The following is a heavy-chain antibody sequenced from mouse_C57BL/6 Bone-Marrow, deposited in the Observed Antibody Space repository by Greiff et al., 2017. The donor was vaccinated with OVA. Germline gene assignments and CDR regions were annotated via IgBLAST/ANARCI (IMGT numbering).Heavy chain of an antibody. CDR1: GFTFSSYA. Sequence: EVMLVESGGGLVKPGGSLKLSCAASGFTFSSYAMSWVRQTPEKRLEWVATISDGGSYTYYPDNVKGRFTISRDNAKNNLYLQMSHLKSEDTAMYYCAKGLRRGMDYWGQGTSVTVSS. D-gene: IGHD2-4*01. CDR2: ISDGGSYT. V-gene: IGHV5-4*03. J-gene: IGHJ4*01. CDR3: AKGLRRGMDY.